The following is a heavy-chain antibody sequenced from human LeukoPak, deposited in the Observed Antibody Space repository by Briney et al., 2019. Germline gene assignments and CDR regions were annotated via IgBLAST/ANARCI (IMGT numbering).Heavy chain of an antibody. V-gene: IGHV3-11*04. D-gene: IGHD5-24*01. J-gene: IGHJ4*02. Sequence: GGSLRLSCAASGFTFSDYYMSWIRQAPGKGLEWVSYISSSGSTIYYADSVKGRFTISRDNAKNSLYLQMNSLRAEDTAVYYCAREIVMATITEGLDYWGQGTLVTVSS. CDR3: AREIVMATITEGLDY. CDR2: ISSSGSTI. CDR1: GFTFSDYY.